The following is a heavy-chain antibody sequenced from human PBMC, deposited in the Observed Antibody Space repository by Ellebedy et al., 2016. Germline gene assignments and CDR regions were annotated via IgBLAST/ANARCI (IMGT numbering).Heavy chain of an antibody. CDR1: GYSFISYW. Sequence: GESLKISCKGSGYSFISYWIGWVRQMPGKGLEWMGIIYPGDSDTRYSPSSQGQVTISADKSISTAYLQWSSLKASDTAMYYCARRLGGSGKGYWFDPWGQGTLVTVSS. D-gene: IGHD3-10*01. J-gene: IGHJ5*02. CDR3: ARRLGGSGKGYWFDP. V-gene: IGHV5-51*01. CDR2: IYPGDSDT.